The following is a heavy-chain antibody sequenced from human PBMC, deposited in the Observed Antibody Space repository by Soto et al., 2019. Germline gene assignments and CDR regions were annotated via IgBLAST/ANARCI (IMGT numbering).Heavy chain of an antibody. J-gene: IGHJ4*02. V-gene: IGHV4-39*01. CDR3: ARRGNHLYYFDY. D-gene: IGHD3-10*01. CDR1: GGSISSSSYY. Sequence: PSETLSLTCTVSGGSISSSSYYWGWIRQPPGKGLEWIGSIYYSGSTYYNPSLKSRVTISVDTSKNQFSLKLSSVTAADTSVYYCARRGNHLYYFDYWGQGTLVTVSS. CDR2: IYYSGST.